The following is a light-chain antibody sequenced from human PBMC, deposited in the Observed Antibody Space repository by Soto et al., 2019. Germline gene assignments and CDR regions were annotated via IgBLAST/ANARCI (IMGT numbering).Light chain of an antibody. Sequence: EIVLTQSPGTLSLSPGERATLSCRASQSVSSSYLAWYQQKPGQAPRLLIYGASSRATGIPDRFSGSGSGTDFTLTISRLEPEDSAVYFCQQYSKWPGTFGGGTQVEL. CDR3: QQYSKWPGT. CDR2: GAS. J-gene: IGKJ4*01. V-gene: IGKV3-20*01. CDR1: QSVSSSY.